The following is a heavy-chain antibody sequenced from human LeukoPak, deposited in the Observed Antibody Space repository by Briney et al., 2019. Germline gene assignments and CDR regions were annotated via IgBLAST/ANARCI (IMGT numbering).Heavy chain of an antibody. D-gene: IGHD4-17*01. CDR2: IIPIFGTA. CDR1: GGTFSSYA. CDR3: ARVRRTDYGDYVFAFDI. Sequence: SVTVSCKASGGTFSSYAISWVRQAPGQGLEWMGGIIPIFGTANYAQKLQGRVTMTTDTSTSTAYMELRSLRSDDTAVYYCARVRRTDYGDYVFAFDIWGQGTMVTVSS. V-gene: IGHV1-69*05. J-gene: IGHJ3*02.